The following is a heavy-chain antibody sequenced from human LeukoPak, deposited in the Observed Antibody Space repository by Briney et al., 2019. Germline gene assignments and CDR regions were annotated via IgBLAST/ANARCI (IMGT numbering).Heavy chain of an antibody. V-gene: IGHV3-21*01. CDR3: AREADSGY. D-gene: IGHD3-10*01. J-gene: IGHJ4*02. Sequence: GGSLRLSCAASGFTFSNAWMNWVRQAPGKGLEWVSSISSSSSYIYYADSVKGRFTISRDNAKNSLYLQMNSLRAEDTAVYYCAREADSGYWGQGTLVTVSS. CDR2: ISSSSSYI. CDR1: GFTFSNAW.